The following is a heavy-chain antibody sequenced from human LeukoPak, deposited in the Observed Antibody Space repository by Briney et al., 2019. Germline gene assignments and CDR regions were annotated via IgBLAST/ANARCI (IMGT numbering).Heavy chain of an antibody. CDR2: ISGSGGST. D-gene: IGHD3-9*01. Sequence: GGSLRLSCAASGFTFSSYAMSWVRQAPGKGLEWVSAISGSGGSTYYADSVKGRFTISRDNSKNTLYLQMNSLRAEDTAVYYCAKATYYDILTGYYKGEAFDIWGQGTMVTVSS. V-gene: IGHV3-23*01. CDR3: AKATYYDILTGYYKGEAFDI. CDR1: GFTFSSYA. J-gene: IGHJ3*02.